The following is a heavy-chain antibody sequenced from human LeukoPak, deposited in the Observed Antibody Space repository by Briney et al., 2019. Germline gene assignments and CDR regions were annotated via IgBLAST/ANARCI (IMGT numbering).Heavy chain of an antibody. V-gene: IGHV1-2*02. D-gene: IGHD3-22*01. CDR3: ARVHYYDSSGYTRSTNWFDP. CDR2: INPNSGGT. J-gene: IGHJ5*02. Sequence: ASVKVSCKASGYTFTGYYMHWVRQAPGQGLEWMGWINPNSGGTNYAQKFQGRVTMTRDTSISTAYMELSRLRSDDTAVYYCARVHYYDSSGYTRSTNWFDPWGQGILVTVSS. CDR1: GYTFTGYY.